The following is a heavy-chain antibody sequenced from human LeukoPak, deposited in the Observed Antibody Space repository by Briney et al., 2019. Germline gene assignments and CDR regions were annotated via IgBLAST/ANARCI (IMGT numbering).Heavy chain of an antibody. Sequence: GGSLRLSCAASGFIFSSYAMSWVRLAPGTGLEWVSVISASGAGSYYADSVKGRFTISRDNSKNTLYLQMNSLRAEDTAVYYCAKDGGSSGYANYFDYWGQGTLVTVSS. V-gene: IGHV3-23*01. D-gene: IGHD3-22*01. CDR3: AKDGGSSGYANYFDY. CDR1: GFIFSSYA. CDR2: ISASGAGS. J-gene: IGHJ4*02.